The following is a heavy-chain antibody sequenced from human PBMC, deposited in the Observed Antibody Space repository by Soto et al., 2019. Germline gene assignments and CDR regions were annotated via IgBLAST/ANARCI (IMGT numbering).Heavy chain of an antibody. V-gene: IGHV1-18*01. CDR2: ISAYNGNT. CDR3: ARDFPSGWYSSAFDI. CDR1: GYTFTSYG. J-gene: IGHJ3*02. Sequence: ASVKVSCKASGYTFTSYGISWVRQAPGQGLEWMGWISAYNGNTNYAQKLQGRVTMTTDTSTSTAYMELRSLRSDDTAVYYCARDFPSGWYSSAFDIWGQGTMVTVSS. D-gene: IGHD6-19*01.